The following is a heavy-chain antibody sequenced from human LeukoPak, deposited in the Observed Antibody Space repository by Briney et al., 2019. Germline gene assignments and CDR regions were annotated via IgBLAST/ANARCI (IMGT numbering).Heavy chain of an antibody. CDR3: ASRPFYDSSGYYSDY. J-gene: IGHJ4*02. D-gene: IGHD3-22*01. CDR1: GGSISSGDYY. Sequence: SQTLSLTCTVSGGSISSGDYYWSWIRQPPGTGLEWIGYIYYSGSTYYNPSLKSRVTISVDTSKNQFSLKLSSVTAADTAVYYCASRPFYDSSGYYSDYWGQGILVTVSS. CDR2: IYYSGST. V-gene: IGHV4-30-4*01.